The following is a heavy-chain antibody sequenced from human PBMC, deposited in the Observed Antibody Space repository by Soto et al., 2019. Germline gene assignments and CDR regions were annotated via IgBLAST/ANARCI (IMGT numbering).Heavy chain of an antibody. Sequence: DVQLVESGGGLIQPGESLRLSCAAFGLTISGKKYVAWVRQAPGKWLEWVSALYDVVASFYADSVKVLFTTSSDSSNTTVYLQMNDLRPDDTAVYYCATWHEREHAYDVWGQGTTVTVSS. J-gene: IGHJ3*01. CDR1: GLTISGKKY. D-gene: IGHD1-1*01. V-gene: IGHV3-53*01. CDR3: ATWHEREHAYDV. CDR2: LYDVVAS.